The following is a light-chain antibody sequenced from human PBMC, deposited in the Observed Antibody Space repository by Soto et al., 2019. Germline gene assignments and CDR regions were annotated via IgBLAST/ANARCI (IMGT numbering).Light chain of an antibody. CDR2: GAS. CDR1: HSVTTH. V-gene: IGKV3-20*01. CDR3: QPYGSSPCT. Sequence: IVVSLSPDTLALSKGERATLSCWASHSVTTHLAWFQQRPGQAPRLLIYGASSRAAGIPDRFGSSGSGTDFTLTISRLEPEDFAVYYCQPYGSSPCTFGQGTKVDIK. J-gene: IGKJ1*01.